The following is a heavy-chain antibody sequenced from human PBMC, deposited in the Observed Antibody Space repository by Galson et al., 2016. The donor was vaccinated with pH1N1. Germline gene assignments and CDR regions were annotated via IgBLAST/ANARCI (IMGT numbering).Heavy chain of an antibody. V-gene: IGHV1-2*06. J-gene: IGHJ4*02. Sequence: SVKVSCKASEYTFIGYYIHWMRQAPGHGLAWMGRINPNNGDTHYALNFQGRVTMTRDTSISTAYMELNSLRSDDTAVYYCARVNTYDSSGYYPFDYWGQGTQVTVSS. D-gene: IGHD3-22*01. CDR3: ARVNTYDSSGYYPFDY. CDR2: INPNNGDT. CDR1: EYTFIGYY.